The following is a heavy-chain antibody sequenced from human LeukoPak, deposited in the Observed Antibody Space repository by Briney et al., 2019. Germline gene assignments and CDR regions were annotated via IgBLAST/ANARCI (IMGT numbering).Heavy chain of an antibody. CDR1: GASISSTTYY. V-gene: IGHV4-39*02. CDR3: ARDRGYCSGGSCYVWFDP. J-gene: IGHJ5*02. D-gene: IGHD2-15*01. Sequence: SETLSLTCTVSGASISSTTYYWGWIRQPPRKGLEWIASIYYSGSTYYNPSLKSRVTISVDTSKNQFSLKLSSVTAADTAVYYCARDRGYCSGGSCYVWFDPWGQGTLVTVSS. CDR2: IYYSGST.